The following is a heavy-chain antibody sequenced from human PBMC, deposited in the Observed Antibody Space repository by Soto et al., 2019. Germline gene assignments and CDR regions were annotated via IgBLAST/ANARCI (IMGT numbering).Heavy chain of an antibody. D-gene: IGHD5-18*01. CDR1: GYTFTSYD. CDR3: ARGLGSTAMVTFFYYMDV. J-gene: IGHJ6*03. V-gene: IGHV1-8*01. Sequence: ASVKVSCKASGYTFTSYDINWVRQATGQGFEWMGWMNPNSGNTKYSQKFQGRVTITRDTSASTAYMELSSLRSEDTAVYYCARGLGSTAMVTFFYYMDVWGKGTTVTVSS. CDR2: MNPNSGNT.